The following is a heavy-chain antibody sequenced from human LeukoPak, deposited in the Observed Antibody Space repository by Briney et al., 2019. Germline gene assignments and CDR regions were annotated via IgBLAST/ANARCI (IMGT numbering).Heavy chain of an antibody. CDR2: INHSGST. V-gene: IGHV4-34*01. CDR3: ARADYVWGSYRTRYYFDY. Sequence: SETLSLTCAVYGGPFSGYYWSWIRQPPGKGLEWIGEINHSGSTNYNPSLKSRVTISVDTSKNQFSLKLSSVTAADTAVYYCARADYVWGSYRTRYYFDYWGQGTLVTVSS. D-gene: IGHD3-16*02. J-gene: IGHJ4*02. CDR1: GGPFSGYY.